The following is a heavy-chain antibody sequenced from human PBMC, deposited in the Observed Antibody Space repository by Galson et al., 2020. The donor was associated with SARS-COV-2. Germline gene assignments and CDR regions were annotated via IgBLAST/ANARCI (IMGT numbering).Heavy chain of an antibody. J-gene: IGHJ4*02. D-gene: IGHD6-19*01. CDR3: ARVGTRSGWKYYFDY. CDR2: INSDGSST. CDR1: GFTFSSSW. V-gene: IGHV3-74*01. Sequence: GGSLRLSCAASGFTFSSSWMHWVRQAPGKGLVWVSRINSDGSSTSYADSVKGRFTISRDNAKNTLYLQMNSLRAEDTAVYYCARVGTRSGWKYYFDYWGQGTLVSVSS.